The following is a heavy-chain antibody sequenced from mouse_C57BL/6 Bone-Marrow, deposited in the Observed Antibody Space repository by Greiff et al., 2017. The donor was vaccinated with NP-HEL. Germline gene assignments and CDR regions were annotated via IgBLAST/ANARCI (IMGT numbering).Heavy chain of an antibody. CDR1: GYTFTDYN. D-gene: IGHD3-2*02. Sequence: EVKLVESGPELVKPGASVKIPCKASGYTFTDYNMDWVKQSHGKSLEWIGDINPNNGGTIYNQKFKGKATLTVDKSSSTAYMELRSLTSEDTAVYYCAREGDSSGYRYYAMDYWGQGTSVTVSS. CDR2: INPNNGGT. J-gene: IGHJ4*01. V-gene: IGHV1-18*01. CDR3: AREGDSSGYRYYAMDY.